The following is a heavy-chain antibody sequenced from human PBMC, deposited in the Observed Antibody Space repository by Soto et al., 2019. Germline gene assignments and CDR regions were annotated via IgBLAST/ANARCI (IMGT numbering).Heavy chain of an antibody. CDR1: GGTFSSYA. CDR2: IIPISGTA. CDR3: ARSQGSSTSLEIYYYYYYGMDV. J-gene: IGHJ6*02. D-gene: IGHD2-2*01. V-gene: IGHV1-69*01. Sequence: QVQLVQSGAEVKKPGSSVKVSCKASGGTFSSYAISWVRQAPGQGLEWMGGIIPISGTANYAQKFQGRVTITADESTSAVYMELSSLRSQDTALYYSARSQGSSTSLEIYYYYYYGMDVWGQGPTVTVSS.